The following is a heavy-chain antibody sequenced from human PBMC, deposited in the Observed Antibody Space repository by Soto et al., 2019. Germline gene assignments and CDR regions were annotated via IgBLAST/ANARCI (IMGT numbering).Heavy chain of an antibody. J-gene: IGHJ6*03. V-gene: IGHV4-34*01. Sequence: PSETLSLTCAVYGGSFSGYYWSWIRQPPGKGLEWIGEINHSGSTNYNPSLKSRVTISVDTSKNQFSLKLSSVTAADTAVYYCARGCATTPLFWSGYYNYYYYMDVWGKGTTVTVSS. CDR3: ARGCATTPLFWSGYYNYYYYMDV. D-gene: IGHD3-3*01. CDR2: INHSGST. CDR1: GGSFSGYY.